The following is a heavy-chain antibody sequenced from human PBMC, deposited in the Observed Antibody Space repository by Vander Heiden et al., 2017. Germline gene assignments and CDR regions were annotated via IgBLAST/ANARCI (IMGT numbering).Heavy chain of an antibody. CDR3: ARGGGSFLFDY. J-gene: IGHJ4*02. CDR2: IYHGESET. D-gene: IGHD1-26*01. CDR1: GYSFTSYW. Sequence: EVQLVQSGAEVKKPGESLKISCNGSGYSFTSYWIGWVRQMPGKGREWMGIIYHGESETRDSPSFQGKVTISADKAISTAYMKWRRMRASDTAMYYVARGGGSFLFDYWGQGTMVTVYS. V-gene: IGHV5-51*01.